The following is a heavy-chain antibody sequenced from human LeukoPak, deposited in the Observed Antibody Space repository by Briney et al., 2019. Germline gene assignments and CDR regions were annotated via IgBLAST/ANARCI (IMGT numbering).Heavy chain of an antibody. D-gene: IGHD3-3*01. J-gene: IGHJ5*02. CDR3: ARGVGVLPNWFDR. CDR2: ISTSSSYI. Sequence: PGGSLRLSCAASGFTFSDYYMSWIRQAPGKGLEWVSCISTSSSYIYYADSVKGRFTISRDNAKNSLYLQMNSLRAEDTAVYYCARGVGVLPNWFDRWGQGTLLTVSS. CDR1: GFTFSDYY. V-gene: IGHV3-11*06.